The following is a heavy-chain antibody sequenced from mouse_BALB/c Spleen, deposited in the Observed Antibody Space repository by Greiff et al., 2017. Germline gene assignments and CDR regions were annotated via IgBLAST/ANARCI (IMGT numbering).Heavy chain of an antibody. D-gene: IGHD1-1*01. V-gene: IGHV1S81*02. J-gene: IGHJ3*01. CDR3: TRSTTVVATRGWFAY. CDR1: GYTFTSYY. Sequence: VQLQQPGAELVKPGASVKLSCKASGYTFTSYYMYWVKQRPGQGLEWIGGINPSNGGTNFNEKFKSKATLTVDKSSSTAYMQLSSLTSEDSAVYYCTRSTTVVATRGWFAYWGQGTLVTVSA. CDR2: INPSNGGT.